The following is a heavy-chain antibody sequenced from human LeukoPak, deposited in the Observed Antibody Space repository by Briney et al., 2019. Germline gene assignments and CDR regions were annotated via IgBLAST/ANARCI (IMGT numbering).Heavy chain of an antibody. CDR3: AREGGDYGTADFDL. Sequence: GGSLRLSCAASGFTFSSYSMNWVRQAPGKGLEWVSSISSSSSYIYYADSVKGRFTISRDNAKNSLYLQMNSLRAEDTAVYYCAREGGDYGTADFDLWGRGTLVTVSS. V-gene: IGHV3-21*01. J-gene: IGHJ2*01. CDR1: GFTFSSYS. D-gene: IGHD4-17*01. CDR2: ISSSSSYI.